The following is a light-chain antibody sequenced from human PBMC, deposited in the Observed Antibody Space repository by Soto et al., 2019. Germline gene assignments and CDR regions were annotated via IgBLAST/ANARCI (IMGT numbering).Light chain of an antibody. CDR1: QSISSW. V-gene: IGKV1-5*01. J-gene: IGKJ4*01. CDR3: QQRSNWQLT. Sequence: DIQMTQSPSTLSASVGDRVTITCRASQSISSWLAWYQQKPGKAPKLLIYDASNRAAGIPARFSGSGSGTDFTLTISNLEPEDFAVYFCQQRSNWQLTFGGGTRVEIK. CDR2: DAS.